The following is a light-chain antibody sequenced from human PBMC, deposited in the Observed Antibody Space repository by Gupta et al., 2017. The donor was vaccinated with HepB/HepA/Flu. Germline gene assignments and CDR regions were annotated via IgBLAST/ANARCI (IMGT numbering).Light chain of an antibody. V-gene: IGLV1-40*01. J-gene: IGLJ2*01. CDR1: SSNIGAGYD. CDR2: GNT. Sequence: QSVLTQPPSVSGAPGQRVTISCTGSSSNIGAGYDVHWYQRFPGRAPKVLIYGNTNRPSGVPDRFSGSKSGTAASLAISGLQAEDEADYYCQSYDSSRRVVFGGGTKVTVL. CDR3: QSYDSSRRVV.